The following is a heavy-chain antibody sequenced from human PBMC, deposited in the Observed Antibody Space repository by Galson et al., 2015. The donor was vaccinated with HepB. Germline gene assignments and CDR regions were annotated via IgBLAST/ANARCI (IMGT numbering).Heavy chain of an antibody. D-gene: IGHD6-13*01. V-gene: IGHV1-69*04. CDR1: GGTFSSYA. CDR3: ARDKAAAGYYYYYGMDV. CDR2: IIPILGIA. J-gene: IGHJ6*02. Sequence: SVKVSCKAPGGTFSSYAISWVRQAPGQGLEWMGRIIPILGIANYAQKFQGRVTITADKSTSTAYMELSSLRSEDTAVYYCARDKAAAGYYYYYGMDVWGQGTTVTVSS.